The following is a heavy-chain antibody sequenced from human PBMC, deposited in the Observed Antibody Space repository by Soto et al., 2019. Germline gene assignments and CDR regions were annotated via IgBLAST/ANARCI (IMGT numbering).Heavy chain of an antibody. CDR1: GGSISSGGYY. D-gene: IGHD3-3*01. CDR3: ARTQHXFWSGYYIGWAQYGMDV. Sequence: TSATLSLTCTVSGGSISSGGYYWSWIRQHPGKGLEWIGYIYYSGSTYYNPSLKSRVTISVDTSKNQFSLKLSSVTAADTAVYYCARTQHXFWSGYYIGWAQYGMDVWGQGTTVTVSS. CDR2: IYYSGST. V-gene: IGHV4-31*03. J-gene: IGHJ6*01.